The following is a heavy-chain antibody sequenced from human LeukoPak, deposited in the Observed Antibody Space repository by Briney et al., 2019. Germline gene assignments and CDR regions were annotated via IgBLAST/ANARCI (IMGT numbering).Heavy chain of an antibody. CDR2: INPNSGGT. D-gene: IGHD3-22*01. CDR1: GYTFTGYY. J-gene: IGHJ4*02. V-gene: IGHV1-2*02. CDR3: ARDRPEYYYDSSGYMVHYFDY. Sequence: GASVKVSRKASGYTFTGYYMHWVRQAPGQGLEWMGWINPNSGGTNYAQKFQGRVTMTRDTPISTAYMELSRLRSDDTAVYYCARDRPEYYYDSSGYMVHYFDYWGQGTLVTVSS.